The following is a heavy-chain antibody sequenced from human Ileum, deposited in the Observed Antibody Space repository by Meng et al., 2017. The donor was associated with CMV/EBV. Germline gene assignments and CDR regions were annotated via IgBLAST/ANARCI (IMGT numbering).Heavy chain of an antibody. V-gene: IGHV1-18*01. J-gene: IGHJ4*02. Sequence: QVELVQSGTEVKKPGALVKVSCKASGYTFTTFGISWVRQAPGQGLEWVGWISTYSGKTNYGQILQGRVTMTTETSTTTAYLEVRSLRSDDTAVYYCARDESIVGATRGVDFWGQGTLVTVSS. CDR2: ISTYSGKT. CDR3: ARDESIVGATRGVDF. CDR1: GYTFTTFG. D-gene: IGHD1-26*01.